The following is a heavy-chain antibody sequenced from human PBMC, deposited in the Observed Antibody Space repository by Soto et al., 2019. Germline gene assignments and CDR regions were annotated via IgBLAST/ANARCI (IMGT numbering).Heavy chain of an antibody. J-gene: IGHJ5*02. V-gene: IGHV3-74*01. CDR1: GFTFSNYW. D-gene: IGHD4-17*01. CDR3: ARGGLRAYWIDP. Sequence: EVQLVESGGGLIQPGGSLRLSCAASGFTFSNYWIHWVRQAPGEGLVWLSRINGDGSGTNYSDSVKGRFTISRDNAKNTAYVQMNSRRAEDTAVYYCARGGLRAYWIDPWGQGTLVTVSS. CDR2: INGDGSGT.